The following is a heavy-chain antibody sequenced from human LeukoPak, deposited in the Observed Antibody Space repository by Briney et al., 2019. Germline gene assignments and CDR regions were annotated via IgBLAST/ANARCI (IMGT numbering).Heavy chain of an antibody. CDR2: INHSGST. J-gene: IGHJ3*02. CDR1: GGSFSGYY. Sequence: SETLSLTCAVYGGSFSGYYWSWIRQPPGKGLEWIGEINHSGSTYYNPSLKSRVTISVDTSKNQFSLKLSSVTAADTAVYYCARVTYYENHSAFDIWGQGTMVTVSS. CDR3: ARVTYYENHSAFDI. D-gene: IGHD3-3*01. V-gene: IGHV4-34*01.